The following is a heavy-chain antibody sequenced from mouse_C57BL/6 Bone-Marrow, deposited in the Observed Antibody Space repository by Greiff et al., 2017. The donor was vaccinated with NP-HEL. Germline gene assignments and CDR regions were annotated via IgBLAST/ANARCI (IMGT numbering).Heavy chain of an antibody. CDR1: GFTFSDYG. J-gene: IGHJ1*03. D-gene: IGHD2-4*01. V-gene: IGHV5-17*01. CDR2: ISSGSSTI. Sequence: DVQLVESGGGLVKPGGSLKLSCAASGFTFSDYGMHWVRQAPEKGLEWVAYISSGSSTIYYADTVKGRFTISRDNAKNTLFLQMTSLRSEDTAMYYCARGLSFWYFDVWGTGTTVTVSS. CDR3: ARGLSFWYFDV.